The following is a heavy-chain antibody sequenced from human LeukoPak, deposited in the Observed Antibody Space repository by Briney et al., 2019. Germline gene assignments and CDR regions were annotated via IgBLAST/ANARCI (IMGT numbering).Heavy chain of an antibody. CDR2: ISGSGGST. J-gene: IGHJ4*02. Sequence: QSGGPLSLPCAASGFPFSSYAMSWVRQAPGKGLEWVSAISGSGGSTYYADSVKGRFTISRDNSKNTLYLQMNSLRAEDTAVYYCAKDLSPNYGGNSGFDYWGQGTLVTVSS. CDR3: AKDLSPNYGGNSGFDY. CDR1: GFPFSSYA. D-gene: IGHD4-23*01. V-gene: IGHV3-23*01.